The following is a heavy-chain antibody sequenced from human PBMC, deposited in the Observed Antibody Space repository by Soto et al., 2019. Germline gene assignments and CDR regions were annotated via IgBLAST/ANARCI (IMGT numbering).Heavy chain of an antibody. V-gene: IGHV1-18*04. D-gene: IGHD6-13*01. CDR1: GYTFTSYG. J-gene: IGHJ6*02. CDR2: ISAYNGNT. Sequence: QVQLVQSGAEVKKPGASVKVSCKASGYTFTSYGISWVRQAPGQGLEWMGSISAYNGNTNHAQKLQGRVTMTTDTTTSSAYMELRRLRPDDTAVYYCARDGRIAAATLYYYYYGMDVWGQGTTVTVSS. CDR3: ARDGRIAAATLYYYYYGMDV.